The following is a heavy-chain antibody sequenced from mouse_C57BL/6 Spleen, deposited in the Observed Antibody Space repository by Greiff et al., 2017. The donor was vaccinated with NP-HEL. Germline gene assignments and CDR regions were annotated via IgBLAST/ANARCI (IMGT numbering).Heavy chain of an antibody. CDR1: GYTFTDYN. CDR2: INPNNGGT. J-gene: IGHJ3*01. CDR3: ARLGYYGNYVAY. V-gene: IGHV1-18*01. Sequence: EVQLQQSGPELVKPGASVKIPCKASGYTFTDYNMDWVKQSHGKSLEWIGDINPNNGGTIYTQKFKGKATLTVDKSSSTAYMELRSLTSEDTAVYYCARLGYYGNYVAYWGQGTLVTVSA. D-gene: IGHD2-1*01.